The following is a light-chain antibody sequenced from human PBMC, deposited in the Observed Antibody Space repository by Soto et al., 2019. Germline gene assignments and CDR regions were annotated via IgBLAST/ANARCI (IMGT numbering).Light chain of an antibody. CDR3: QQRSTWPLT. V-gene: IGKV3-11*01. Sequence: EIVLTQSPGTLSLSPGERATLSCRASQSVSSYLAWYRQKPGQAPRLLIYDASNRATGIPARFSGSGSGTDFTLTIRSLEPEDFAVYYCQQRSTWPLTFGGGTKVDIK. J-gene: IGKJ4*01. CDR2: DAS. CDR1: QSVSSY.